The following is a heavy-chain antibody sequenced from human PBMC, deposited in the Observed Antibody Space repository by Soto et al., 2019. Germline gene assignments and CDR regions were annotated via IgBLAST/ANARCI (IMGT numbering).Heavy chain of an antibody. CDR3: ARGDRGTTVVTPLDY. CDR1: GGSISSSSYY. V-gene: IGHV4-39*01. CDR2: IYYSGST. D-gene: IGHD4-17*01. Sequence: SETLSLTCTVSGGSISSSSYYWGWIRQPPGKGLEWIGSIYYSGSTYYNPSLKSRVTISVDTSKNQFSLKLSSVTAADTAVYYCARGDRGTTVVTPLDYWGQGTLVTVSS. J-gene: IGHJ4*02.